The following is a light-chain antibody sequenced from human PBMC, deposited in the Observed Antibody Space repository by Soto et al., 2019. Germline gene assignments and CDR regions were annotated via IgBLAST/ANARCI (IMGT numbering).Light chain of an antibody. CDR2: KVS. CDR3: MQDTPWPT. Sequence: DVVMTQSPLSLPVTLGQPASISCRSSQSLVYSDGNIYLSWFHQRPGQSPRRLIYKVSNRESGVPDRFSGSGSGTEFTLRISTVEAEDVGVYYCMQDTPWPTFGQGTKVEIK. CDR1: QSLVYSDGNIY. J-gene: IGKJ1*01. V-gene: IGKV2-30*01.